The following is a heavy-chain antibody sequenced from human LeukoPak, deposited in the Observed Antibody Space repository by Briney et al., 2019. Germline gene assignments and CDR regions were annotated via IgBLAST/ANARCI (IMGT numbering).Heavy chain of an antibody. D-gene: IGHD6-19*01. V-gene: IGHV3-48*04. CDR2: ISSSSSTI. CDR1: GFTFSSYS. J-gene: IGHJ4*02. Sequence: PGGSLRLSCAASGFTFSSYSMNWVRQAPGKGLEWVSYISSSSSTIYYADSVKGRFTISRDNAKNSLYLQMNSLRAEDTAVYYCARGRYSSGWFSDYWGQGTLVTVSS. CDR3: ARGRYSSGWFSDY.